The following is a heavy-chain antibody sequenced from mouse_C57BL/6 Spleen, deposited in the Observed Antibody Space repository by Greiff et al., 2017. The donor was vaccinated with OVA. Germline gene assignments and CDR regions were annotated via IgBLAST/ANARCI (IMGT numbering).Heavy chain of an antibody. CDR3: ARHAYYGSRPCYFDY. D-gene: IGHD1-1*01. CDR2: FYPGSGSI. CDR1: GYTFTEYT. Sequence: VQLQQSGAELVKPGASVKLSCKASGYTFTEYTIHWVKQRSGQGLEWIGWFYPGSGSIQDNEKFKDKATLTADKSSSTVYMELSRLTSEDSAVYFCARHAYYGSRPCYFDYWGQGTTLTVSS. V-gene: IGHV1-62-2*01. J-gene: IGHJ2*01.